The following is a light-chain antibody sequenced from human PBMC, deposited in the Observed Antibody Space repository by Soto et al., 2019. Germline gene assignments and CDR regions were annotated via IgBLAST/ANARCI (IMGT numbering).Light chain of an antibody. CDR1: QGIRND. CDR2: AAA. CDR3: LQDYNYPLT. V-gene: IGKV1-6*01. J-gene: IGKJ1*01. Sequence: AIQMTQSTSSLSASVGDRVTITCRASQGIRNDLGWYQQKPGKAPTVLIFAAASLQRGVPSRFSGSGSGTDFTLNISSLQPEDFATYYCLQDYNYPLTFGQGTKVEIK.